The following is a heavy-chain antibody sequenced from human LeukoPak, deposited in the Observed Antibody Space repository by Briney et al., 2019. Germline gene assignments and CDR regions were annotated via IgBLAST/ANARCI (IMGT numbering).Heavy chain of an antibody. J-gene: IGHJ6*03. CDR3: AKDLDSSGLNYYYYMDV. CDR2: IRYDGSNK. CDR1: GFTFSSYG. V-gene: IGHV3-30*02. D-gene: IGHD3-22*01. Sequence: GGSLRLSCAASGFTFSSYGMHWVRQAPGKGLEWVAFIRYDGSNKYYADSVKGRFTISRDNSKNTLYLQMNSLRAEDTAVYYCAKDLDSSGLNYYYYMDVWGKGTTVTVSS.